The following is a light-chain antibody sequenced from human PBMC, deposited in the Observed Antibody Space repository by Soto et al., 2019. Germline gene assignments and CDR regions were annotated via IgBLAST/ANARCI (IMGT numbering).Light chain of an antibody. CDR2: KAS. CDR3: QQYNDNWT. J-gene: IGKJ1*01. CDR1: QSISSW. V-gene: IGKV1-5*03. Sequence: DIQMTQSPSTLSASVGNRVTITCRASQSISSWLAWHQQKPGKAPRLLIYKASNLESGVPSRFSGSGSGTEFTLTITSLQPDDSATYYCQQYNDNWTFGQGTKVEIK.